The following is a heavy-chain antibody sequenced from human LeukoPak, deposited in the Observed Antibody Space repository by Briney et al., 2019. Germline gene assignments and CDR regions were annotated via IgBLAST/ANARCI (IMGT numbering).Heavy chain of an antibody. D-gene: IGHD1-1*01. J-gene: IGHJ5*02. CDR3: ATGSQLGSYNWLDP. V-gene: IGHV4-34*01. CDR1: GASFSDYY. CDR2: IDHSGST. Sequence: PSETLSLTCAVYGASFSDYYWTWIRQPPGKGLEWIGEIDHSGSTKYNPSLKGRVTMSLDTSKNQFSLDLTSVTAADTAVYYCATGSQLGSYNWLDPWGQGTLVTVSS.